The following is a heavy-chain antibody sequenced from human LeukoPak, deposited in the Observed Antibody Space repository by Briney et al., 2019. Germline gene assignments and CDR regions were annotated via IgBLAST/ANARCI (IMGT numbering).Heavy chain of an antibody. D-gene: IGHD3-10*02. CDR1: GFTFSSYA. J-gene: IGHJ6*04. CDR2: ISSSGSTI. CDR3: AELGITMIGGV. V-gene: IGHV3-48*03. Sequence: GGSLRLPCAAPGFTFSSYAMSWVRQAPGKGLEWVSYISSSGSTIYYADSVKGRFTISRDNAKNSLYLQMNSLRAEDTAVYYCAELGITMIGGVWGKGTTVTISS.